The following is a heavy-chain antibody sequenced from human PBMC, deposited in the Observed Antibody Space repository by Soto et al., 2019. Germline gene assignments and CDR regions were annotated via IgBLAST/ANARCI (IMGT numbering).Heavy chain of an antibody. D-gene: IGHD2-15*01. V-gene: IGHV3-7*03. CDR1: GFTFSSYW. CDR2: IKQDGSEK. Sequence: PGGSLRLSCAASGFTFSSYWMSWVRQAPGKGLEWVANIKQDGSEKYYVDSVKGRFTISRDNAKNSLYLQMNSLRAEDTAVYYCARASGYCSGGSCHRWFDLWGQGTLVTVSS. CDR3: ARASGYCSGGSCHRWFDL. J-gene: IGHJ5*02.